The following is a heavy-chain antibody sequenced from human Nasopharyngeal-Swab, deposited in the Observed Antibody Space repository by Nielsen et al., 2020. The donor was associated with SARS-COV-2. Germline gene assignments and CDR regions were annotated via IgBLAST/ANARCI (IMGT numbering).Heavy chain of an antibody. V-gene: IGHV3-33*01. J-gene: IGHJ4*02. CDR2: IWYDGSNK. Sequence: GESLKISCAASGFTFSSYGMHWVRQAPGKGLEWVAVIWYDGSNKYYADSVKGRFTISRDNSKNTLYLQMNSLRAEDTAVYYCAREVDLEWLFYFDYWGQGTLVTVSS. D-gene: IGHD3-3*01. CDR3: AREVDLEWLFYFDY. CDR1: GFTFSSYG.